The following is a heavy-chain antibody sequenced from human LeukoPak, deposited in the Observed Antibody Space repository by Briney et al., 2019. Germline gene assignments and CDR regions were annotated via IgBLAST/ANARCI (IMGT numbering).Heavy chain of an antibody. D-gene: IGHD2-21*01. V-gene: IGHV3-7*01. CDR2: IKQDGSEK. CDR1: GFTFSSYW. Sequence: GGPLRLSCAASGFTFSSYWMSWVRQAPGKGLEWVANIKQDGSEKHYADSVKGRFTISRDNAKNSLYLQMHSLGAEEMAVYYCARYCGGDCYGMDVWGQGTTVTVSS. CDR3: ARYCGGDCYGMDV. J-gene: IGHJ6*02.